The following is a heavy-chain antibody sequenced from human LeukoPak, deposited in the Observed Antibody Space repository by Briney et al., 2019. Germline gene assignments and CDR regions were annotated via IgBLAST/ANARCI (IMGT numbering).Heavy chain of an antibody. CDR2: ISSSGSTI. CDR3: ARDGSPDYYGSGSYNY. V-gene: IGHV3-48*03. Sequence: GGSLRLSCAASGFTFSSYEMNWVRQAPGKGLEWVSYISSSGSTIYYADSVKGRFTISRDNAKNSLYLQMNSLRAEDTAVYYCARDGSPDYYGSGSYNYWGQGTLVTVSS. CDR1: GFTFSSYE. D-gene: IGHD3-10*01. J-gene: IGHJ4*02.